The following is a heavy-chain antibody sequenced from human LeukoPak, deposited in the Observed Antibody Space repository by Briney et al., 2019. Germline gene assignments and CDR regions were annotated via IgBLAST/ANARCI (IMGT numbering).Heavy chain of an antibody. CDR2: INPNSGGT. Sequence: ASVNVSCKASGYTFTGYYMHWVRQAPGQGLEWMGWINPNSGGTNYAQKFQGRVTMTRDTSISTAYMELSRLRSDDTAVYYCARGSGSYPPFDPWGQGTLVTVSS. CDR3: ARGSGSYPPFDP. V-gene: IGHV1-2*02. CDR1: GYTFTGYY. J-gene: IGHJ5*02. D-gene: IGHD1-26*01.